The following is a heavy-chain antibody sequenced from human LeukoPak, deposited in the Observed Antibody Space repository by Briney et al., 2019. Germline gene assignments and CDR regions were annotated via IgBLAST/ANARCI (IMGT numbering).Heavy chain of an antibody. CDR3: ATGPNPSVDY. V-gene: IGHV3-23*01. CDR2: ISNSGGTT. CDR1: GFTFSDYG. D-gene: IGHD2-8*01. Sequence: GGSLRLSCAASGFTFSDYGMSWVRQAPGKGLEWVSTISNSGGTTYYADSVKGRFTISRDNSKSTLYLQMNSLRDEDTAVYYCATGPNPSVDYWGQGTLVTVSS. J-gene: IGHJ4*02.